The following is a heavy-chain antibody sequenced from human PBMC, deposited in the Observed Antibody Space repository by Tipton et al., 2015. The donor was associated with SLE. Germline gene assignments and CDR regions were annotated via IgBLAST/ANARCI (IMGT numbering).Heavy chain of an antibody. D-gene: IGHD1-26*01. CDR2: IYHSGST. V-gene: IGHV4-38-2*01. Sequence: TLSLTCAVYGGSFSGHYWGWIRQPPGKGLEWIGSIYHSGSTYYNPSLKSRVTISIDTSKNQFSLKLSSVTAADTAVYYCASLGSEYFQNWGQGTLVSVSS. CDR1: GGSFSGHY. J-gene: IGHJ1*01. CDR3: ASLGSEYFQN.